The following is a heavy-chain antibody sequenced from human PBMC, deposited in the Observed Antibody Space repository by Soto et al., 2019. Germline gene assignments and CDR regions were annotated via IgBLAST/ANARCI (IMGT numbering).Heavy chain of an antibody. V-gene: IGHV4-59*01. Sequence: PSETLSLTCTVSGGSISSYYLSWIRQPPGKGLEWIGYIYYSGSTNYNPSLKSRVTISVDTSKNQFSLKLSSVTAADTAVYYCAREVPYYDILTGYRAGDAFDIWGQGTMVTVSS. CDR3: AREVPYYDILTGYRAGDAFDI. J-gene: IGHJ3*02. D-gene: IGHD3-9*01. CDR1: GGSISSYY. CDR2: IYYSGST.